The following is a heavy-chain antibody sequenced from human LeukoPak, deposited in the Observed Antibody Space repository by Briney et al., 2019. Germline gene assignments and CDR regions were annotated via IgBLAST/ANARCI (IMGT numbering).Heavy chain of an antibody. CDR1: GGSISSGSYY. V-gene: IGHV4-61*02. Sequence: SQTLSLTCTVSGGSISSGSYYWSWIRQPAGKGLEWIGRIYTSGSTNYNPSLKSRVTISVDTSKNQFSLKLSSVTAADTAVYYCARAGAAAPPYYYYMDVWGKGTTVTVSS. D-gene: IGHD6-13*01. J-gene: IGHJ6*03. CDR2: IYTSGST. CDR3: ARAGAAAPPYYYYMDV.